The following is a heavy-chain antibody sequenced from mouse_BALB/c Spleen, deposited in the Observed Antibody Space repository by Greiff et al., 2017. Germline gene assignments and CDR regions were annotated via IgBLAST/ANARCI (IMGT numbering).Heavy chain of an antibody. CDR2: IDPANGNT. CDR1: GFNIKDTY. Sequence: EVKLVESGAELVKPGASVKLSCTASGFNIKDTYMHWVKQRPEQGLEWIGRIDPANGNTKYDPKFQGKATITADTSSNTAYLQLSSLTSEDTAVYYCARGYYGTGTYFDVWGAGTTVTVSS. J-gene: IGHJ1*01. D-gene: IGHD1-1*01. CDR3: ARGYYGTGTYFDV. V-gene: IGHV14-3*02.